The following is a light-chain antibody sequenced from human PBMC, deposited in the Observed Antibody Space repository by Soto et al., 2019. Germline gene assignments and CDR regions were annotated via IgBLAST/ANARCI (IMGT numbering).Light chain of an antibody. CDR3: QQYYHVPVT. CDR2: WAS. CDR1: QTILYNSNNKNY. Sequence: DIVMTQSPDSLSVSLGERATFSCKSSQTILYNSNNKNYLAWFQQKPGLPPKLLIYWASTRNSGVPDRFSGSGSGTDFTLTISNLQAEDVAIYYCQQYYHVPVTFGQGTRLEI. J-gene: IGKJ5*01. V-gene: IGKV4-1*01.